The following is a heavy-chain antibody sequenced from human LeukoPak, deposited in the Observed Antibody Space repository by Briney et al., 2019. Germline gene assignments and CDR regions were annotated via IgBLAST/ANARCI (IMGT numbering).Heavy chain of an antibody. Sequence: GGSLRLSCAASGFTFDDYAMHWVRQAPGKGLEWVSGISWNSGSIGYADSVKGRFTISRDNAKNSLYLQMNSLRAEDTALYYCGKDTGGLDYWGQGTLVTVSS. J-gene: IGHJ4*02. CDR1: GFTFDDYA. D-gene: IGHD6-25*01. CDR2: ISWNSGSI. V-gene: IGHV3-9*01. CDR3: GKDTGGLDY.